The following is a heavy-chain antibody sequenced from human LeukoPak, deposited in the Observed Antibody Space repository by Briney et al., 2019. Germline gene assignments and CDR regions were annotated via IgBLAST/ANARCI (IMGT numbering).Heavy chain of an antibody. Sequence: ASVKVSCKASGYTFTGYYMHWVRQAPGQGLEWMGWINPNSGGTNYAQKFQGRVTMTRDTSISTAYMELSRLRSDDTAVYYCARDHTGGSGSYYIFDYWGQGTLVTVSS. CDR3: ARDHTGGSGSYYIFDY. V-gene: IGHV1-2*02. CDR2: INPNSGGT. D-gene: IGHD3-10*01. J-gene: IGHJ4*02. CDR1: GYTFTGYY.